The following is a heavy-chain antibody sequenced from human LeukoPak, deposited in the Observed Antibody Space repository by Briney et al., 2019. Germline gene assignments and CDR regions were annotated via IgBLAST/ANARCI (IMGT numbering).Heavy chain of an antibody. Sequence: SETLSLTCGVSGGSFSNYYWSWIRQPPRKGLEWIGEINRSGSTNYNPSLKSRVTISVDTSRTQFSLQLNSVTAADTAVYFCARSGLTTVLYLDWGQGTLVTVSS. CDR1: GGSFSNYY. D-gene: IGHD4-11*01. V-gene: IGHV4-34*01. J-gene: IGHJ4*02. CDR3: ARSGLTTVLYLD. CDR2: INRSGST.